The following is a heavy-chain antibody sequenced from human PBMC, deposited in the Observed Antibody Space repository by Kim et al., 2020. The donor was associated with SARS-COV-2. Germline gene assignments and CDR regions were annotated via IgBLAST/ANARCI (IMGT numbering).Heavy chain of an antibody. D-gene: IGHD6-19*01. J-gene: IGHJ3*02. V-gene: IGHV3-7*01. CDR3: ARDGDLYSSGKDAFDI. Sequence: GVSLRLSCAASGFTFSSYWMTWVRQAPGKGLEWVANIKQDGNQKYYVDSVKGRFTISRDNAKNSLYLQMNSLRAEDTAVYYCARDGDLYSSGKDAFDIWGQGTMATVSS. CDR1: GFTFSSYW. CDR2: IKQDGNQK.